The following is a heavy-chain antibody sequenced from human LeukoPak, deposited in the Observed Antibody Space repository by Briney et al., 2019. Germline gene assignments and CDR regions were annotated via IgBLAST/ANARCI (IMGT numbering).Heavy chain of an antibody. D-gene: IGHD3-10*01. Sequence: ASVKVSCKVAGYTLTELAMHWVRQAPGQGLEWMGGIIPIFGTANYAQKFQVRVTITADKSTSTAYMELSSLRSEDTAVYYCARGRAPPTYYYGSESYLAWFDPWGQGTLVTVSS. V-gene: IGHV1-69*06. CDR2: IIPIFGTA. CDR1: GYTLTELA. CDR3: ARGRAPPTYYYGSESYLAWFDP. J-gene: IGHJ5*02.